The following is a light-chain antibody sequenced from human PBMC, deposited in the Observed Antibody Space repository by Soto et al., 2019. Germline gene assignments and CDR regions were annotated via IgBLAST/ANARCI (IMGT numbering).Light chain of an antibody. Sequence: QTVVTQPPSASGTPGQRVFISCSGSSSNIGGTNYAYWYQQLPGAAPKLLMHSNNLRPSGVPERISGSKSGTSASLAISGLRSDDEAVYYCASWDDRLGAVIFGGGTKVTVL. CDR2: SNN. V-gene: IGLV1-47*02. CDR3: ASWDDRLGAVI. CDR1: SSNIGGTNY. J-gene: IGLJ2*01.